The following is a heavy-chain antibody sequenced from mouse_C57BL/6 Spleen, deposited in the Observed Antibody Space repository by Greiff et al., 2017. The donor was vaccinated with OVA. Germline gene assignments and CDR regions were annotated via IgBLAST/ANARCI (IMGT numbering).Heavy chain of an antibody. J-gene: IGHJ4*01. CDR1: GFSFTSYG. CDR3: AKTGSYYYAMDY. Sequence: VKLVESGPGLVQPSQSLSITCTVSGFSFTSYGVHWVRQSPGKGLEWLGVIWRGGSTDYNAAFMSRLSITKDNSKSQVFFKMNSLQADDTAIYYCAKTGSYYYAMDYWGQGTSVTVSS. CDR2: IWRGGST. V-gene: IGHV2-5*01.